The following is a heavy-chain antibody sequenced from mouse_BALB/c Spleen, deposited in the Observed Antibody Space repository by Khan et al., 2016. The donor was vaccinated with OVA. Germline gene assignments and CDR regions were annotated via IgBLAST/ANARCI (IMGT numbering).Heavy chain of an antibody. CDR2: IDPENGET. CDR3: TRSGYSAWFAY. Sequence: VQLQQSGAELVRPGALVKLSCKASGFNIKDYYMHWVKQRPKQGLEWIGWIDPENGETVYDPKFQGKASITANTSSNTAYLQLSSLTSEDTAVDDCTRSGYSAWFAYWGQGTPVTVSA. J-gene: IGHJ3*01. V-gene: IGHV14-1*02. CDR1: GFNIKDYY.